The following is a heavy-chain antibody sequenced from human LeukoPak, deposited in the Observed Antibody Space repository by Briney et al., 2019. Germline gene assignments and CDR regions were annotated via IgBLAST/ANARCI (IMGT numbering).Heavy chain of an antibody. D-gene: IGHD3-22*01. CDR1: GVIFTHYW. V-gene: IGHV5-51*01. CDR2: IYPDDSDT. Sequence: GESLKISCKGSGVIFTHYWIGWVGQEPGKGLEWMGIIYPDDSDTRYSPSFQGQVTISADKSINTAFLQWSSLKASDSAIYYCARLYYSASGYPDYWGQGTLVTVSS. CDR3: ARLYYSASGYPDY. J-gene: IGHJ4*02.